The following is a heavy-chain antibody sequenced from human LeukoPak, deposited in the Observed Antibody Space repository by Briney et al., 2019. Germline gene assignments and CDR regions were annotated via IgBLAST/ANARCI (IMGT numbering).Heavy chain of an antibody. J-gene: IGHJ6*03. CDR3: ARVMVAALLNYYYYYMDV. V-gene: IGHV1-18*01. Sequence: ASVKVSCKASGYTFTSYGISWVRQAPGQGLEWMGWISAYNGNTNYAQKLQGRVTMTTDTSTSTAYMELRSLRSDDTAVYYCARVMVAALLNYYYYYMDVWGKGTTVTVSS. D-gene: IGHD6-6*01. CDR2: ISAYNGNT. CDR1: GYTFTSYG.